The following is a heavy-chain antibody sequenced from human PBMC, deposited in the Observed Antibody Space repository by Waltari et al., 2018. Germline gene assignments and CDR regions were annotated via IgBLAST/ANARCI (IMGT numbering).Heavy chain of an antibody. Sequence: EVQLVESGGDLVQPGGSLRLSCAASGFIFRNYWMHWVRQVPGKGRVWVSRGDSGGRGTSYADSVKGRFTISRDNAKNTVYLQINDLRPEDTAIYYCTTTFEYWGQGALVTVSS. CDR1: GFIFRNYW. CDR2: GDSGGRGT. V-gene: IGHV3-74*01. J-gene: IGHJ4*02. D-gene: IGHD4-4*01. CDR3: TTTFEY.